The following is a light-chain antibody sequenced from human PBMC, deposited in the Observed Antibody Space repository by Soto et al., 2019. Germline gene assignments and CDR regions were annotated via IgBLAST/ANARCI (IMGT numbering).Light chain of an antibody. Sequence: QSALTQPASVSGSPGQSITISCTGTSSDVGSYNLVSWYQQHPGKAPKLMIYEGSNRPSGVSNRFSGSKSGNTASLTISGLQPEDEADYYCCSYAGSSLSVVFGGGTKLTVL. J-gene: IGLJ2*01. V-gene: IGLV2-23*01. CDR3: CSYAGSSLSVV. CDR2: EGS. CDR1: SSDVGSYNL.